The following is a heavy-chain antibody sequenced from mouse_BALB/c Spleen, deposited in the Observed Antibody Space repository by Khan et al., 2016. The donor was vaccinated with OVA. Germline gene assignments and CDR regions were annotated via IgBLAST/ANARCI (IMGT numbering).Heavy chain of an antibody. Sequence: QVQLKESGAELVKPGASVKLSCKASGYTFTSYDINWVRQRPEQGLEWIGWMFPGDGSTKYNENFKGKATLTTDKSSSTAYMQLSRLTSEDSGAYLCARGVYGGFAYWGQGTLVTVSA. CDR1: GYTFTSYD. V-gene: IGHV1-85*01. J-gene: IGHJ3*01. CDR3: ARGVYGGFAY. D-gene: IGHD1-1*01. CDR2: MFPGDGST.